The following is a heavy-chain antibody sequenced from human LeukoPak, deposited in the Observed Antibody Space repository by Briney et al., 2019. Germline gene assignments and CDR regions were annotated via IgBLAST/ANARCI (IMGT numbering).Heavy chain of an antibody. J-gene: IGHJ4*02. V-gene: IGHV3-23*01. CDR1: GFTFVNYS. D-gene: IGHD6-19*01. CDR3: AKARLSTGWAYNDY. Sequence: RGSLRPSGAACGFTFVNYSMRSVRHAPRKGLEWVSAVVGAGTTTFYADSVNGRFTISRDNSKNTVYLQINSLSAGDTAVYYCAKARLSTGWAYNDYWGQGTLVTVSS. CDR2: VVGAGTTT.